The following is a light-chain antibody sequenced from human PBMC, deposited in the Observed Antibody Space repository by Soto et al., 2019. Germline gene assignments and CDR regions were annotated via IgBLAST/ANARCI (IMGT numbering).Light chain of an antibody. CDR1: QAIRND. Sequence: DIQMTQSPSSLSASVGDRVTITCRASQAIRNDLAWYQQKPGKAPKRLIYAASGLQSGVPSRFSGSGSGTEFTLTISSLQPEDFATYYCLQHNTYPWTFGQGTKVDIK. CDR3: LQHNTYPWT. J-gene: IGKJ1*01. V-gene: IGKV1-17*01. CDR2: AAS.